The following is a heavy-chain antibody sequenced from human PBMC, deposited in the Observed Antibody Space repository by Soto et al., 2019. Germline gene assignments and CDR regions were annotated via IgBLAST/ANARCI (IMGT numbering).Heavy chain of an antibody. J-gene: IGHJ4*02. CDR2: ISKSGDST. CDR1: GVTFTSYA. CDR3: AKGSFGFDY. D-gene: IGHD3-10*01. V-gene: IGHV3-23*01. Sequence: GGSLRLSCAASGVTFTSYAMTWVRKVQGEGLQWVSSISKSGDSTYYADSVKGRFTTSRDNSKNTLYLQMNSLRAEDTAIYYCAKGSFGFDYWGQGTLVTVSS.